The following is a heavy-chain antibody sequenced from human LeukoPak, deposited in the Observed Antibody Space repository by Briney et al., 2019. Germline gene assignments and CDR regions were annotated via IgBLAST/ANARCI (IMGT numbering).Heavy chain of an antibody. D-gene: IGHD1-26*01. CDR1: GYRFSNYW. J-gene: IGHJ3*02. CDR2: IYPADSDI. Sequence: PGESLKISCKGSGYRFSNYWIGWVRHMPGKGLEWMGMIYPADSDIRYSPSFQGQVTISADKSISTAYLQWSSLKASDTAMYYCARVVGIDAFDIWGQGTMVTVSS. V-gene: IGHV5-51*01. CDR3: ARVVGIDAFDI.